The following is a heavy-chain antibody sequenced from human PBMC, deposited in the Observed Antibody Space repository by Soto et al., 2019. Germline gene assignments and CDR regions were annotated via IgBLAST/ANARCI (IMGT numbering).Heavy chain of an antibody. CDR2: INSDGTST. J-gene: IGHJ6*02. Sequence: GGSLRLSCAASGFTFSGHWMHWVRQAPGKGLVWVSRINSDGTSTIYADSVKGRFTISRDNAKNTLYLQMNSLRVEDTAVYYCACGYNYIIGFGMDVWGQGTTVTVSS. CDR3: ACGYNYIIGFGMDV. D-gene: IGHD5-18*01. CDR1: GFTFSGHW. V-gene: IGHV3-74*01.